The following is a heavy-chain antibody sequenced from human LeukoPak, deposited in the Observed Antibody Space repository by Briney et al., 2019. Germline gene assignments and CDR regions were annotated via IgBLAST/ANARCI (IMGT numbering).Heavy chain of an antibody. D-gene: IGHD3-3*01. CDR1: GFTFSSYW. Sequence: GGSLRLSCAASGFTFSSYWMSWVRQAPGKGLEWVANIKQDGSEKYYVDSVKGRFTISRDNAKNSLYLQMNSLRAEDTAVYYCARDNWRCDFWSGSLRGYYYYGMDVWGQGTTVTVSS. CDR2: IKQDGSEK. J-gene: IGHJ6*02. V-gene: IGHV3-7*03. CDR3: ARDNWRCDFWSGSLRGYYYYGMDV.